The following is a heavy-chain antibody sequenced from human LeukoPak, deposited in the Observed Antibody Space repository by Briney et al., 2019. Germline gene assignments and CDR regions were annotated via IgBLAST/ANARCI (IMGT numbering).Heavy chain of an antibody. Sequence: SETLSLTCTVSGGSISSYYWSWIRQPPGKGLEWIGYIYYSGSTNYNPSLKSRVTISVDTSKNQFSLKLSSVTAADTAVYYCARHGDITMIVDYWGQGTLVTVSS. D-gene: IGHD3-22*01. V-gene: IGHV4-59*08. CDR1: GGSISSYY. CDR2: IYYSGST. CDR3: ARHGDITMIVDY. J-gene: IGHJ4*02.